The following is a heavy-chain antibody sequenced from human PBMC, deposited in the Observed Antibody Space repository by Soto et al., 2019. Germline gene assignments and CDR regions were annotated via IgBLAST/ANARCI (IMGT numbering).Heavy chain of an antibody. CDR2: IDPEGGET. J-gene: IGHJ4*02. D-gene: IGHD2-2*01. V-gene: IGHV1-69-2*01. CDR1: GYTFSDYY. CDR3: ARYCSGSNCHPPKYYFDY. Sequence: EVRLVQSGAEMKKPGTTLKVSCKISGYTFSDYYIHWIQQAPGKGLQWMGLIDPEGGETMYAERFQDRVTLTADRSADTAYMELSSLTSDDTALYFCARYCSGSNCHPPKYYFDYWGQGTQVTVSS.